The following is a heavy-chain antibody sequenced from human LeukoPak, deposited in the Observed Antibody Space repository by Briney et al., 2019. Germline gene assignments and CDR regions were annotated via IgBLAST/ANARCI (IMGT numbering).Heavy chain of an antibody. CDR3: ARERGGKIVVVITD. V-gene: IGHV4-4*07. D-gene: IGHD3-22*01. Sequence: SETLSLTCTVSGGSISSYYWSWIRQPAGKGLEWIWRIYTSGSTNYNPSLKSRVTISEDKSKNQFSLKLSSVTAADTAVYYCARERGGKIVVVITDWGQGTLVTVSS. CDR2: IYTSGST. J-gene: IGHJ4*02. CDR1: GGSISSYY.